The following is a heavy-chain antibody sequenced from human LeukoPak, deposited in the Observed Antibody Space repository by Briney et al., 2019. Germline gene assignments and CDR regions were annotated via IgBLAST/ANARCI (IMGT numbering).Heavy chain of an antibody. CDR2: IIPIFGTA. CDR3: ARVLRVTTGSYFDY. J-gene: IGHJ4*02. V-gene: IGHV1-69*13. CDR1: GGTFSSYA. Sequence: ASVKVSCKASGGTFSSYAISWVRQAPGQGLEWMGGIIPIFGTANYAQKFQGRVTITADESTSTAYMELSSLRSEDTAVYYCARVLRVTTGSYFDYWGQGTLVTVSS. D-gene: IGHD2-21*02.